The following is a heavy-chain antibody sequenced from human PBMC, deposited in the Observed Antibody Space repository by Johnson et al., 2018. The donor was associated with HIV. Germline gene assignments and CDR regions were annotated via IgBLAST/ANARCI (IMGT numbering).Heavy chain of an antibody. Sequence: VQLVESGGGVLRPGGSLRLSCEGFRFIFDDYGLSWVRQAPGKGLEWVSGINWKGGSTGYADYVRGRLTISRDNAKNSLYRQRNSLRAEDTAVYYCARLGYSSIASPDAFDVWGQGTMVTVYS. V-gene: IGHV3-20*04. CDR3: ARLGYSSIASPDAFDV. J-gene: IGHJ3*01. D-gene: IGHD6-13*01. CDR1: RFIFDDYG. CDR2: INWKGGST.